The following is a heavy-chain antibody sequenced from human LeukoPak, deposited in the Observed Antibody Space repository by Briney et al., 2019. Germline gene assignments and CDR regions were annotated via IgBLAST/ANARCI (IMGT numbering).Heavy chain of an antibody. CDR2: INHSGST. J-gene: IGHJ4*02. CDR1: GGSFSGYY. Sequence: PSETLSLTCAVYGGSFSGYYWSWIRQPPGKGLEWIGEINHSGSTNYNPSLKSRVTISVDTSKNQFSLKLSSVTAADTAVYYCARGPPPGVPYWGQGTLVTVSS. CDR3: ARGPPPGVPY. V-gene: IGHV4-34*01. D-gene: IGHD3-10*01.